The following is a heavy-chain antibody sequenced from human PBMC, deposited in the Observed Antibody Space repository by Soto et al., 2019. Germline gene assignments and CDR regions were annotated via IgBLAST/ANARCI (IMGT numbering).Heavy chain of an antibody. CDR2: ISGSGGST. D-gene: IGHD6-19*01. J-gene: IGHJ4*02. V-gene: IGHV3-23*01. CDR3: AKGIYSGWYTFDY. Sequence: EVQLLESGGGLVQPGGSLRLSCAASGFTFSSYAMSWVRQAPGKGLEWVSAISGSGGSTYYADSVKGRFTISRDNSKNTLYLQINSLRAEDTAVYYCAKGIYSGWYTFDYWGQGTLVTVSS. CDR1: GFTFSSYA.